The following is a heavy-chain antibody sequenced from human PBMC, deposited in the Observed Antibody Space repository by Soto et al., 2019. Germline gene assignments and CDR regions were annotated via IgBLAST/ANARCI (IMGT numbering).Heavy chain of an antibody. CDR3: ATFVGVSTANSYYYGLDV. J-gene: IGHJ6*02. CDR2: ISRSSSYT. V-gene: IGHV3-11*06. D-gene: IGHD2-21*02. Sequence: QVQLVESGGGLVKPGGSLRLSCAASGFTFSDYYMSWIHQAPGKGLEWVSYISRSSSYTNYADSVKGRFTISRDNAKNSLYLQMNSLRAEDTAVFYCATFVGVSTANSYYYGLDVWGQGTTVTVSS. CDR1: GFTFSDYY.